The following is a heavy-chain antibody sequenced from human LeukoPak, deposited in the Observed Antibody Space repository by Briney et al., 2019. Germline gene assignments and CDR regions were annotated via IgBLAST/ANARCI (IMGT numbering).Heavy chain of an antibody. CDR2: IRGSGGTI. CDR3: ARGITSTWYYFDS. D-gene: IGHD6-13*01. V-gene: IGHV3-11*01. J-gene: IGHJ4*02. Sequence: GGSLRLSCAASGFTFSDYYMSWIRQAPGKGLDWVTSIRGSGGTIYYADSVKGRFTISRDNAKNSLYLEMSSLRVEDTAVYYYARGITSTWYYFDSWGQGTLVTVSS. CDR1: GFTFSDYY.